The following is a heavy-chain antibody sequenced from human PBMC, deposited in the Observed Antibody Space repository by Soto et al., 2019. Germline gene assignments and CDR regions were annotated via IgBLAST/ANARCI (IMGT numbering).Heavy chain of an antibody. J-gene: IGHJ4*02. D-gene: IGHD2-2*01. CDR3: ARGGGSTKVDY. Sequence: QVQLQESGPGLVKPSQTLSLTCTVSGGSITSSGYYWSWIRQHPGEGLEWIGFTSNSGSTSYTPSLKSRVTISVDPSSNQFSLNLKSVTAADTAVYYCARGGGSTKVDYWGQGTLVTVSP. V-gene: IGHV4-31*03. CDR2: TSNSGST. CDR1: GGSITSSGYY.